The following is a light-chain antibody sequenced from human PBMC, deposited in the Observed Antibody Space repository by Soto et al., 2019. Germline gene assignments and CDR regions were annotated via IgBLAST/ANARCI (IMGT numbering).Light chain of an antibody. CDR1: QSVSGY. V-gene: IGKV3-11*01. CDR3: QQRYSWFS. CDR2: VAS. J-gene: IGKJ2*03. Sequence: EIVLTQSPATLSLSPGERATVSCRASQSVSGYLAWYQQKPDQAPRLLIYVASNRGTGLPARFNSSASGTDFTLTISIREPEDFSVYYSQQRYSWFSFGQGTQLVV.